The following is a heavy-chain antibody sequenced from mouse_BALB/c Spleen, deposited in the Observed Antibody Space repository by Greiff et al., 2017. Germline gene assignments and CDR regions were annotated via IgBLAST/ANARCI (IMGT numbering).Heavy chain of an antibody. Sequence: EVHLVESGGGLVKPGGSLKLSCAASGFTFSSYAMSWVRQTPEKRLEWVATISSGGSYTYYPDSVKGRFTISRDNAKNTLYLQMSSLRSEDTAMYYCARRVYGSSYGFAYWGQGTLVTVSA. CDR3: ARRVYGSSYGFAY. J-gene: IGHJ3*01. CDR2: ISSGGSYT. CDR1: GFTFSSYA. V-gene: IGHV5-9-3*01. D-gene: IGHD1-1*01.